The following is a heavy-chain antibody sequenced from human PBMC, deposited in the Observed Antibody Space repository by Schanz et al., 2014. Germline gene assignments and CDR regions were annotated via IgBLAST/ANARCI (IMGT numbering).Heavy chain of an antibody. Sequence: QAQLVESGGGVVQPGGSLRLSCAASGFIFSNYGMHWVRQAPGKGLEWVAVIWSDGSGKYYADSVKGRFTISRDSPKNTLYLQMNSLRAEDTALYYCARDSGPYYDKSMDVWGQGTTVDGSS. J-gene: IGHJ6*02. CDR1: GFIFSNYG. CDR3: ARDSGPYYDKSMDV. D-gene: IGHD3-9*01. V-gene: IGHV3-33*01. CDR2: IWSDGSGK.